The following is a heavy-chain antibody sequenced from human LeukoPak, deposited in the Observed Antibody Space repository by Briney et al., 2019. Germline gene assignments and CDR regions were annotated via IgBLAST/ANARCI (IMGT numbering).Heavy chain of an antibody. CDR2: IYYRGST. D-gene: IGHD6-13*01. CDR1: GLTFSSYG. J-gene: IGHJ3*02. CDR3: ARSGVFTGYDAFDI. V-gene: IGHV4-59*08. Sequence: GSLRLSCAAFGLTFSSYGMSWIRQPPGKGLEWIGYIYYRGSTNYNPSLKSRVTISVDTSKNHYSLRLTSVTAADTAVYYCARSGVFTGYDAFDIWGQGTRVTVSS.